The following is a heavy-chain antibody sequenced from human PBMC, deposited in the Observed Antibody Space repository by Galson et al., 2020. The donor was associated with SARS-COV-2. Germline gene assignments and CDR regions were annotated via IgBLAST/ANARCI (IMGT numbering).Heavy chain of an antibody. J-gene: IGHJ3*02. Sequence: SGPPLVIPTQTLTLTCTFSGFSLSTYKVGVGWIRQPPAKALEWLALIYWDDDKRYSPSLKSRLTITKDTSKNQVVLTMTNMDPVDTATYYCAHTPYDDDSNGFDIWGQGTMVTVSS. CDR1: GFSLSTYKVG. D-gene: IGHD4-17*01. CDR3: AHTPYDDDSNGFDI. CDR2: IYWDDDK. V-gene: IGHV2-5*02.